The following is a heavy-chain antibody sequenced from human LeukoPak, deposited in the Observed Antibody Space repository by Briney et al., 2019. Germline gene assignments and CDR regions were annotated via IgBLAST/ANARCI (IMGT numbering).Heavy chain of an antibody. CDR1: GFTFRNYA. V-gene: IGHV3-30-3*01. D-gene: IGHD3-10*01. J-gene: IGHJ4*02. CDR3: ARENYGQYYFDY. Sequence: GRSLRLSCAASGFTFRNYAMHWVRQAPGKGLEWVAVISYDGGNKYYADSVKGRFTISRDNSKNTLYLQMNSLRAEDTAVYSCARENYGQYYFDYWGQGTLVTVSS. CDR2: ISYDGGNK.